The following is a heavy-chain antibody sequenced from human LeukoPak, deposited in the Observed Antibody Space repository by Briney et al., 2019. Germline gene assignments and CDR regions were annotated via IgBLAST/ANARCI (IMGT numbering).Heavy chain of an antibody. J-gene: IGHJ4*02. Sequence: PGGSLRLSCAASGFTFSSYSVNWVRQAPGKGLEWVSSISSSSSYIYYADSAKGRFTISRDNAKNSMYLQMNSLRAEDTAVYYCASSRSVAGMDYWGKGTLSPSPQ. CDR1: GFTFSSYS. V-gene: IGHV3-21*01. D-gene: IGHD6-19*01. CDR3: ASSRSVAGMDY. CDR2: ISSSSSYI.